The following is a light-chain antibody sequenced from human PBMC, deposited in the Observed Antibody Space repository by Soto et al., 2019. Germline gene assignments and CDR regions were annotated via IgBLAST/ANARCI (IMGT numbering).Light chain of an antibody. J-gene: IGKJ4*01. V-gene: IGKV1-5*03. CDR3: QQYDKYPLT. CDR2: KAS. CDR1: QSISSW. Sequence: DIRMTQSPSTLSASVGDRVTITCRASQSISSWLAWYQHKPGKAPKFLIYKASTLETGVPSRFSGSGSGTQFTLTINNLQPDDSATYYCQQYDKYPLTFGGGTKVEI.